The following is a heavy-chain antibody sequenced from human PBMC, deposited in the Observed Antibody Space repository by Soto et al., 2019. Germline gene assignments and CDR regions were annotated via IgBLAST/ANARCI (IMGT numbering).Heavy chain of an antibody. CDR2: IWYDGSNK. V-gene: IGHV3-33*01. J-gene: IGHJ4*02. CDR3: ARGEGVVCRGGSCSLPGFDY. CDR1: GFTFSSYG. D-gene: IGHD2-15*01. Sequence: QVQLVESGGGVVQPGRSLRLSCAASGFTFSSYGMHWVRQAPGKGLEWVAVIWYDGSNKYYADSVKGRFTISRDNSNNTLYLQMNSLRAEDTAVYYCARGEGVVCRGGSCSLPGFDYWGQGTLVTVSS.